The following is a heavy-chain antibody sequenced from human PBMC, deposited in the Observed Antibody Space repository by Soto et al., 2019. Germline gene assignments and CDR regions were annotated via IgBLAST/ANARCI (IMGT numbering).Heavy chain of an antibody. J-gene: IGHJ4*02. CDR3: ARHLPGYSSSWYYFDY. CDR2: IIPIFGTV. CDR1: GGTFSSYA. D-gene: IGHD6-13*01. Sequence: QVQLVQSGAEVKKPGSSVKVSCKASGGTFSSYAISWVRQAPGQGLEWMGGIIPIFGTVNYAQKFQGRVTITADESTSTAYMELSSLRSEDTAVYYCARHLPGYSSSWYYFDYWGQGTLVTVSS. V-gene: IGHV1-69*01.